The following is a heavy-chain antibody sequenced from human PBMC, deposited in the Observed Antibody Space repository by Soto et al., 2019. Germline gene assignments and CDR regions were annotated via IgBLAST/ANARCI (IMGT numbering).Heavy chain of an antibody. Sequence: SETLSLTCTVSGGSISSYYWSWIRQPPGKGLEWIGYIYYSGTANYNPSLKSRVTISLDTSKNQFSLKLSSVTAADTAVYYCARGSLATAGTWFVPWGQGTLVTVSS. V-gene: IGHV4-59*01. CDR3: ARGSLATAGTWFVP. D-gene: IGHD6-13*01. J-gene: IGHJ5*02. CDR2: IYYSGTA. CDR1: GGSISSYY.